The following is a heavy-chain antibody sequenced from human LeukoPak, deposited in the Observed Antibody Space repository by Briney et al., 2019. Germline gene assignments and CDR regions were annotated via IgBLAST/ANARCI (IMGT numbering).Heavy chain of an antibody. J-gene: IGHJ4*02. CDR2: IYYSGST. Sequence: SETLSLTCTVSGGSISSYYWSWIRQPPGKGLEWIGYIYYSGSTNYNPSLKSRVTISVDTSKNQFSLKLSSVTAADTAVYYCASTICISTSCYPGVVDYWGQGTLVTVSS. CDR1: GGSISSYY. D-gene: IGHD2-2*01. V-gene: IGHV4-59*01. CDR3: ASTICISTSCYPGVVDY.